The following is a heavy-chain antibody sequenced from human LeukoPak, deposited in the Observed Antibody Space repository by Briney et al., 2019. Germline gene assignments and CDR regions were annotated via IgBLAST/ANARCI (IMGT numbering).Heavy chain of an antibody. J-gene: IGHJ2*01. CDR1: GGSISSGGYS. Sequence: SQTLSLTCAVSGGSISSGGYSWSWIRQPPGKGLEWIGYIYHSGSTYYNPSLKSRVTISVDRSKNQFSLKLSSVTAADTAVYYCARVLIVPAAINAFDIWGRGTLVTVSS. CDR3: ARVLIVPAAINAFDI. V-gene: IGHV4-30-2*01. D-gene: IGHD2-2*01. CDR2: IYHSGST.